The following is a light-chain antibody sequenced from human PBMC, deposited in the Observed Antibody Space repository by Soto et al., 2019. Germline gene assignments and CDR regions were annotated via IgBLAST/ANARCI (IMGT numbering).Light chain of an antibody. CDR3: QQSYSTSKWT. V-gene: IGKV1-39*01. CDR1: QSISSY. J-gene: IGKJ1*01. CDR2: AAS. Sequence: DIQMTQSPSSLSASVGDRVTLTCRASQSISSYLNWFQQKPGKAPKLLIYAASSLQGGVPSRFSGSGSGTDFTLTISSLQPEDFATYYCQQSYSTSKWTFGQGTKVEIK.